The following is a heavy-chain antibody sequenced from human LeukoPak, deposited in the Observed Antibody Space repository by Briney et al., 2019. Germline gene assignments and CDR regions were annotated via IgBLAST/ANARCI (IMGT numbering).Heavy chain of an antibody. J-gene: IGHJ3*01. CDR3: ASKYDPDAFDV. Sequence: GGSLRLSCAASGFTFSSYWMHWVRQAPGKGLVWVSRINSDGSSTSYADSVKGRFTISRDNAKNTLYLQMNSLRAEDTAVYYCASKYDPDAFDVWGQGTMVTVSS. CDR1: GFTFSSYW. V-gene: IGHV3-74*01. D-gene: IGHD3-16*01. CDR2: INSDGSST.